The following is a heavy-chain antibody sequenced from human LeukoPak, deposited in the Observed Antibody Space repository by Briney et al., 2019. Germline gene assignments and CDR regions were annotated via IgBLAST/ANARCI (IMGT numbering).Heavy chain of an antibody. Sequence: PGGSLRLSCAASGFTFSSYAMHWVRQAPGKGLEWVAVISYDGSNKYYADSVKGRFTISRDNAKNSLYLQMNSLRAEDTAVYYCARGRGIAAAGYFDYWGQGTLVTVSS. J-gene: IGHJ4*02. CDR2: ISYDGSNK. CDR1: GFTFSSYA. CDR3: ARGRGIAAAGYFDY. D-gene: IGHD6-13*01. V-gene: IGHV3-30-3*01.